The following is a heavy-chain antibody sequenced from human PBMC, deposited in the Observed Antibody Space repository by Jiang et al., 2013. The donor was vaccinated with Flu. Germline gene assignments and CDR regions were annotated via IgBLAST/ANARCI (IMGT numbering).Heavy chain of an antibody. D-gene: IGHD7-27*01. CDR1: GFTFSSYA. CDR2: ISYDGSNK. Sequence: SCVASGFTFSSYAMHWVRQAPGKGLEWVAVISYDGSNKYYADSVKGRFTISRDNSKNTLYLQMNSLRAEDTAVYYCARDPDTYLGYGIDYWGQGTLVTVSS. J-gene: IGHJ4*02. V-gene: IGHV3-30*04. CDR3: ARDPDTYLGYGIDY.